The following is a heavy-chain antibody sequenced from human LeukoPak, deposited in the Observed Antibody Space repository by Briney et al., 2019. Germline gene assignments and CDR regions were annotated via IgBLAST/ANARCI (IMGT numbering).Heavy chain of an antibody. CDR2: INPNTGDT. CDR3: ARKGPYDSSGYYSEYWYFDL. V-gene: IGHV1-2*02. D-gene: IGHD3-22*01. Sequence: ASVKVSCKASGYSFTGYYMHWVRQAPGQGLEWMRWINPNTGDTNYAQKFQGRITVTRDTSISTAYMELSRLRFDDTAVYYCARKGPYDSSGYYSEYWYFDLWGRGTLVTVPS. J-gene: IGHJ2*01. CDR1: GYSFTGYY.